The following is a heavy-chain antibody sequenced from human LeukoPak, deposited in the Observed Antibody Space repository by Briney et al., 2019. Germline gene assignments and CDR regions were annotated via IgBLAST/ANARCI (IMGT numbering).Heavy chain of an antibody. CDR3: ARGVVAAINWFDP. D-gene: IGHD2-15*01. CDR1: GGSFSGYY. V-gene: IGHV4-34*01. Sequence: SETLSLTCAVYGGSFSGYYWSWIRQPPGKGLEWIGEINHSGSTNYNPSLKSRVTISVDTSKNQFSLKLSSVTAADTAVYYCARGVVAAINWFDPCGQGTLVTVSS. CDR2: INHSGST. J-gene: IGHJ5*02.